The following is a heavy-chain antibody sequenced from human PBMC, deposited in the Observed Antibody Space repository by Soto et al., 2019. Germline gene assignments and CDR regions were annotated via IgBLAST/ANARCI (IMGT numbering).Heavy chain of an antibody. CDR3: AHLRFGRNNYYYYYMDV. J-gene: IGHJ6*03. CDR1: GFSLSTSGVG. D-gene: IGHD3-10*01. V-gene: IGHV2-5*02. CDR2: IYWDDDK. Sequence: SGPTLVNPTQTLTLTCTFSGFSLSTSGVGVGWIRQPPGKALEWLALIYWDDDKRYSPSLKSRLTITKDTSKNQVVLTMTNMDPVDTATYYCAHLRFGRNNYYYYYMDVWGQGTTVTVSS.